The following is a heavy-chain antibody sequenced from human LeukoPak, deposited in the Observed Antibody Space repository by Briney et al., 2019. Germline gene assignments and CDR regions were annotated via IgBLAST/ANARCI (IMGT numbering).Heavy chain of an antibody. CDR1: GFTLSSYW. Sequence: GGTLRLSRAASGFTLSSYWMSCVRPAPGKGLEWVAHIKQDGSEKYYVDSVKGRFTISRDNAKNSLYLQMNSLRAEDTAVYYCAGDWEQWLVPVLDYWGQGTLVTVSS. D-gene: IGHD6-19*01. J-gene: IGHJ4*02. V-gene: IGHV3-7*01. CDR3: AGDWEQWLVPVLDY. CDR2: IKQDGSEK.